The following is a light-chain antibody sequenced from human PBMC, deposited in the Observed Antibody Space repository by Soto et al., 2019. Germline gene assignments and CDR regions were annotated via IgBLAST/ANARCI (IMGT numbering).Light chain of an antibody. J-gene: IGKJ1*01. V-gene: IGKV3-20*01. Sequence: EIVLTQSPGTLSLSPGERATLSCRVSQSVTSNYIAWYQQKPGQAPRLLIYGASSRATGIPDRFSGSGSGTDFTLTISRLEPADFAVYYCQRYGSSRPWTFGQGTKGDIK. CDR2: GAS. CDR1: QSVTSNY. CDR3: QRYGSSRPWT.